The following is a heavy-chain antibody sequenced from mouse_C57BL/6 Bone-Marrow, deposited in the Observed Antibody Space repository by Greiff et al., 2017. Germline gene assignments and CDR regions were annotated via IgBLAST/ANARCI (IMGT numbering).Heavy chain of an antibody. CDR1: GYTFTSYW. CDR2: IYPGSGST. D-gene: IGHD1-1*01. CDR3: ANIYVLDF. V-gene: IGHV1-55*01. J-gene: IGHJ1*03. Sequence: VQLHQPGAELVKPGASVKMSCQASGYTFTSYWITWVKQRPGQGLEWIGDIYPGSGSTNYNEKFKSKATLTGDTSSSTAYMQLTSLTSEDSAVSYCANIYVLDFWGTGTTVTVSS.